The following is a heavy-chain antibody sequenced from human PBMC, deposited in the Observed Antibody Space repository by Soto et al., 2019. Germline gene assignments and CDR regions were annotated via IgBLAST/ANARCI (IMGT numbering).Heavy chain of an antibody. V-gene: IGHV1-69*02. CDR2: IIPILGIA. CDR1: GYTFTSYY. CDR3: ASLWSGYLDY. J-gene: IGHJ4*02. D-gene: IGHD3-3*01. Sequence: SVKVSCKASGYTFTSYYMHWVRQAPGQGLEWMGRIIPILGIANYAQKFQGRVTITADKSTSTAYMELSSLRSEDTAVYYCASLWSGYLDYWGQGTLVTVSS.